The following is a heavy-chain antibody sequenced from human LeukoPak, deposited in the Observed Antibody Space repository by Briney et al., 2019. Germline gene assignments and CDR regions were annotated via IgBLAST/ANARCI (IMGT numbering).Heavy chain of an antibody. V-gene: IGHV3-30*03. CDR2: ISHDGRNK. D-gene: IGHD2-2*01. CDR1: GFTFSSYA. CDR3: ATQSFYCTSTSCSRLRDY. Sequence: GGSLRLSCAASGFTFSSYAMGWVRQAPGKGLEWVAVISHDGRNKDYGDSVKGRFTISRDNSNNTLYLQMSSLRPEDSAMYFCATQSFYCTSTSCSRLRDYWGQGTLVAVSS. J-gene: IGHJ4*02.